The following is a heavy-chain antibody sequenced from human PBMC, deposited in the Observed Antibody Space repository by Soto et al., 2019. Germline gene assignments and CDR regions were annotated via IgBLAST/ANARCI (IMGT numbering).Heavy chain of an antibody. CDR2: IIPIFGTA. CDR1: GGTFSSYA. V-gene: IGHV1-69*12. Sequence: QVQLVQSGAEVKKPGSSVKVSCKASGGTFSSYAISWVRQAPGQGLEWMGGIIPIFGTANYAQKFQGRVKINADESTNKAYMGLGSLRSEDTAVYYCAGPRDDSSGYYPFDLWGQGTMVTVFS. D-gene: IGHD3-22*01. J-gene: IGHJ3*01. CDR3: AGPRDDSSGYYPFDL.